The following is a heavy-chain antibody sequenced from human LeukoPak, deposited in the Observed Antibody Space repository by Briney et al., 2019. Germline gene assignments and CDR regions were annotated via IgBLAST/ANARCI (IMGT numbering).Heavy chain of an antibody. Sequence: PGGSLRLSCAASGFTFSSYSMNWVRQAPGKGLEWVSSISSSSSYIYYADSVKGRFTISRDNAKNSLYLQMNSLRAEDTAVYYCARDRRMAYCGGDCYRVFAFDIWGQGTMVTVSS. J-gene: IGHJ3*02. CDR3: ARDRRMAYCGGDCYRVFAFDI. V-gene: IGHV3-21*01. CDR2: ISSSSSYI. CDR1: GFTFSSYS. D-gene: IGHD2-21*02.